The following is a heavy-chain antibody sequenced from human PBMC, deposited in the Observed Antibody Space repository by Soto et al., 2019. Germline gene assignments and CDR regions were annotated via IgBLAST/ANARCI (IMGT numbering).Heavy chain of an antibody. Sequence: GESLKISCKGSGYSFTSYWIGWVRQMPGKGLEWMGIIYPGDSDTRYSPSFQGQVTISADKSISTAYLQWSSLKASDTATYYCARHSYYYDSSGYSVFDYWGQGTLVTVSS. CDR1: GYSFTSYW. V-gene: IGHV5-51*01. CDR2: IYPGDSDT. D-gene: IGHD3-22*01. CDR3: ARHSYYYDSSGYSVFDY. J-gene: IGHJ4*02.